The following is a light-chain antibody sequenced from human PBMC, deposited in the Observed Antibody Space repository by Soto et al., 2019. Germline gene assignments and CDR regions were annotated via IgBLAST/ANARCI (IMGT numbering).Light chain of an antibody. V-gene: IGLV2-14*01. CDR1: SSDVGGYDY. CDR3: SSYTSGSAWV. J-gene: IGLJ3*02. CDR2: EVS. Sequence: QSALTQPASVSGSPGQSITIPCTGTSSDVGGYDYVSWYQQHPGKTPKLIIYEVSNRPSGISNRFSGSKSAYTASLTISGLQTEDEADYYCSSYTSGSAWVFGGGTKLTVL.